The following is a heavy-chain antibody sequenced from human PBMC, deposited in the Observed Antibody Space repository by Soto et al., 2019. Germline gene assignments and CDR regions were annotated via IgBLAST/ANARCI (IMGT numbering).Heavy chain of an antibody. D-gene: IGHD5-18*01. CDR1: GFTFSSYG. Sequence: GGSLRLSCAASGFTFSSYGMHWVRQAPGKGLEWVAVIWYDGSNKYYADSVKGRFTISRDNSKNTLYLQMNGLRAEDTAVYYCARDRDTAMVPVEYYFDYWGQGTLVTVSS. J-gene: IGHJ4*02. CDR3: ARDRDTAMVPVEYYFDY. V-gene: IGHV3-33*01. CDR2: IWYDGSNK.